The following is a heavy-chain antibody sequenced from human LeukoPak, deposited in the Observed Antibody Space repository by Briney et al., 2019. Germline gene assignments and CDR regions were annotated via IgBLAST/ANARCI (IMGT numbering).Heavy chain of an antibody. Sequence: PSETLSLTCTVSGGSISSYYWSWIRQPPGKGLEWIGSIYYSGSTYYNPSLKSRVTISVDTSKNQFSLKLSSVTAADTAVYYCARGKRAAAYYYYYMDVWGKGTTVTVSS. CDR2: IYYSGST. D-gene: IGHD6-25*01. J-gene: IGHJ6*03. V-gene: IGHV4-39*07. CDR1: GGSISSYY. CDR3: ARGKRAAAYYYYYMDV.